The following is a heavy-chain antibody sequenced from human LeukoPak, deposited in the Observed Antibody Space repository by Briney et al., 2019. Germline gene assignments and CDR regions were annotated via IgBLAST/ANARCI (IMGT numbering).Heavy chain of an antibody. J-gene: IGHJ6*02. D-gene: IGHD2-21*01. CDR2: IYPDDSDI. Sequence: GESLKISCKGSGYSFTSYWIGWVRQMPGKGLEWMGIIYPDDSDIRDSPSFQGQVTISADKSISTAYLQWSSLKVSDTAMYYCARYSLSYGMDVWGQGTTVTVSS. CDR1: GYSFTSYW. V-gene: IGHV5-51*01. CDR3: ARYSLSYGMDV.